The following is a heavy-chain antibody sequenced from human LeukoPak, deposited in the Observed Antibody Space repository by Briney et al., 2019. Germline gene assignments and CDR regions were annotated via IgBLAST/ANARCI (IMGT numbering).Heavy chain of an antibody. CDR1: AYSFTSYW. J-gene: IGHJ6*03. Sequence: GESLKISCKGSAYSFTSYWIGWVRQMPGKGLEWMGIIYPGDSDSRYSPSFQGQVTISADKYIRTAYLQGSSLKASDTDMYYCARCGAGYPYYYYMDVWGKGTTVTVSS. CDR2: IYPGDSDS. CDR3: ARCGAGYPYYYYMDV. V-gene: IGHV5-51*01. D-gene: IGHD3-9*01.